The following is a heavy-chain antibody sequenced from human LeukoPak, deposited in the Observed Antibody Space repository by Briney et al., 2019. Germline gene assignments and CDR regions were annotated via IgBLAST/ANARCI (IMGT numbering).Heavy chain of an antibody. Sequence: PSETLSLTCTVSGGSISSYYWSWIRQPPGKGLEWIGYIYYGGSTNYNPSLKSRVTISVDTSKNQFSLKLSSVTAADTAVYYCARRPYQLLSHFYYMDVWGKGTTVTVSS. J-gene: IGHJ6*03. CDR1: GGSISSYY. CDR2: IYYGGST. D-gene: IGHD2-2*01. V-gene: IGHV4-59*12. CDR3: ARRPYQLLSHFYYMDV.